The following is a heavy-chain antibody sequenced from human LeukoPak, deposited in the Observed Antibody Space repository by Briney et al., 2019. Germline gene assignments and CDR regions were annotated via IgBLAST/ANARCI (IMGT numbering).Heavy chain of an antibody. CDR3: AKDKPVSGYDPVDY. D-gene: IGHD5-12*01. Sequence: PGGSLRLSCAASGFTFDDYGMSWVRQGPGKGLEWVSGINWNGGSTFYADSVKGRFTISRDNAKNSVYLQMNSLRAEDTAVYYCAKDKPVSGYDPVDYWGQGTLVTVSS. J-gene: IGHJ4*02. CDR1: GFTFDDYG. V-gene: IGHV3-20*04. CDR2: INWNGGST.